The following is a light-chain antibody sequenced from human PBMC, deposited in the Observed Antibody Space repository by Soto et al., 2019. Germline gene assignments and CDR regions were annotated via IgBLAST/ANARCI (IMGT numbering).Light chain of an antibody. CDR3: PQYDYHPIT. V-gene: IGKV1-33*01. CDR1: QGISHY. CDR2: DAS. J-gene: IGKJ5*01. Sequence: DIQMTQSPSSLSASVGDRVTITCQAGQGISHYLNWYQQKPGKAPKLLIYDASNLDTGVPSRYRGSGFGPDFTANITTLQTEDVTIYFCPQYDYHPITSGKGTRLDTK.